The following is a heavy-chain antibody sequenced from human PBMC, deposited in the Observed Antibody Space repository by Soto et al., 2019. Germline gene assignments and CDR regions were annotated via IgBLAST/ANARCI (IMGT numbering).Heavy chain of an antibody. J-gene: IGHJ4*02. D-gene: IGHD6-19*01. Sequence: NPXETLSVPCAGAGASISSVKWWSWVRQPPGKGREWIGEIYHGGDTNYNSSLKSRVTMSVDKSRNQFTLRLTSVTAADTAVYYCPSNDSGWPTYEAYWGQGTLITVSS. CDR2: IYHGGDT. CDR3: PSNDSGWPTYEAY. CDR1: GASISSVKW. V-gene: IGHV4-4*02.